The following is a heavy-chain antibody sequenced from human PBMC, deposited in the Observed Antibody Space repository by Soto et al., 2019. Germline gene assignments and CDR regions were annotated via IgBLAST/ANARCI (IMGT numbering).Heavy chain of an antibody. D-gene: IGHD1-1*01. CDR2: IYWDDDK. CDR1: GFSLNTDGVA. Sequence: QITLKESGPTLVKPTQTLTLTCTFSGFSLNTDGVAVGWIRQPPGKALEWLALIYWDDDKRYSPSLKTRLTVTKDTVKNQVVLTMTNMVPVDTATYYCAITMGWNWFAPWGQRPLVTVSP. J-gene: IGHJ5*02. CDR3: AITMGWNWFAP. V-gene: IGHV2-5*02.